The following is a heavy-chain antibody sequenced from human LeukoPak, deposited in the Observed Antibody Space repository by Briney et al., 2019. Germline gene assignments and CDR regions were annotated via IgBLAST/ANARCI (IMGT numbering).Heavy chain of an antibody. J-gene: IGHJ6*03. V-gene: IGHV4-39*07. CDR1: GGSISSSSYY. Sequence: SETLSLTCTVSGGSISSSSYYWGWIRQPPGKGLEWIGEINHSGSTNYNPSLKSRVTISVDTSKNQFSLKLSSVTAADTAVYYCASHRRVRGVTYYYYYYMDVWGKGTTVTVSS. D-gene: IGHD3-10*01. CDR2: INHSGST. CDR3: ASHRRVRGVTYYYYYYMDV.